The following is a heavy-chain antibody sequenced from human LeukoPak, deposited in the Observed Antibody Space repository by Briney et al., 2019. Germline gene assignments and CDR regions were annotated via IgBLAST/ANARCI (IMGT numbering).Heavy chain of an antibody. CDR3: ARSYYGSGSYHTSAY. CDR1: GYTFTGYY. V-gene: IGHV1-2*02. D-gene: IGHD3-10*01. J-gene: IGHJ4*02. CDR2: INPNSGGT. Sequence: ASVKVSCKASGYTFTGYYMHWVRQAPGQGLEWMGWINPNSGGTNYAQKFQGRVTMTRDTSISTAYMELSRLRSDDTAVYHCARSYYGSGSYHTSAYWGQGTLVTVSS.